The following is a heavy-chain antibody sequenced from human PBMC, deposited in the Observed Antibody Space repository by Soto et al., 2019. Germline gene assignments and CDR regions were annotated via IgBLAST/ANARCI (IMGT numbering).Heavy chain of an antibody. CDR3: ARDRGSYARDY. CDR1: GYTFTSYG. D-gene: IGHD1-26*01. J-gene: IGHJ4*02. V-gene: IGHV1-18*01. Sequence: QVQLVQSGAEVPKPGASVKVSCKASGYTFTSYGISWVRQAPGQGLEWMGWSSANTGNTNYAQKRQGRVTMTTDTSTSTAYMELRSRRSDDTTVYDCARDRGSYARDYWGQGTLVTVSS. CDR2: SSANTGNT.